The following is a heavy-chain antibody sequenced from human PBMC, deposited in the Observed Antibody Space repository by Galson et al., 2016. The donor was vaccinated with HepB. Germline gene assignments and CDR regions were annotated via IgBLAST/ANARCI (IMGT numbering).Heavy chain of an antibody. D-gene: IGHD6-19*01. CDR3: ARVASGWYRGGVRYYYYYMDV. V-gene: IGHV3-23*01. Sequence: SLRLSCAASGFTFSTYAMSWVRQAPGKGLEWVSSISGSGGSTYYADSVEGRFTISRDNSKNTLYLQMNSLTAEDTAVYYCARVASGWYRGGVRYYYYYMDVWGKGTTVTVSS. CDR1: GFTFSTYA. CDR2: ISGSGGST. J-gene: IGHJ6*03.